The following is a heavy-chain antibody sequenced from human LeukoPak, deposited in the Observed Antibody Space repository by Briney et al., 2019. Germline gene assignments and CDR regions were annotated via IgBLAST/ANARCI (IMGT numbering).Heavy chain of an antibody. CDR1: GRSISSGDYY. J-gene: IGHJ4*02. CDR3: ARTPTVWGSYRYTSDY. V-gene: IGHV4-30-4*08. Sequence: SQALSLTCTVSGRSISSGDYYWSWIRQPPGKGLEWIGYIYYSGSTYYNPSLKSRVTISVDTSKNQFSLKLSSVTAADTAVYYCARTPTVWGSYRYTSDYWGQGTLVTVSS. D-gene: IGHD3-16*02. CDR2: IYYSGST.